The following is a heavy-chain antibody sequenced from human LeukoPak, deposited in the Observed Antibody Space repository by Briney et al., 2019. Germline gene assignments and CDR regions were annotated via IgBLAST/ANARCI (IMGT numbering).Heavy chain of an antibody. CDR1: GSIFTSYW. CDR2: IYPGESDT. J-gene: IGHJ4*02. CDR3: AAGMAARGKYYFDY. V-gene: IGHV5-51*01. D-gene: IGHD6-13*01. Sequence: PGESLQTSCKGSGSIFTSYWIGWVRQLPGKGLEWMGIIYPGESDTRYSPSFQGQVTISADKSISTACLQWSSLKAPDTAMYYCAAGMAARGKYYFDYWGQGTLVTVSS.